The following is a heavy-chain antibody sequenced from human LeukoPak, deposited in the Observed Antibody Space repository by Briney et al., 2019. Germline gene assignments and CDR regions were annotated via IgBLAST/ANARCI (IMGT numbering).Heavy chain of an antibody. V-gene: IGHV3-74*01. CDR2: INNDGSDV. CDR1: GFTFNTYW. CDR3: ARVFHLIDH. J-gene: IGHJ4*02. Sequence: GGSLRLSCAASGFTFNTYWMHWVRQAPGKGPVWVSRINNDGSDVNYADSVKGRFTISRDNAKNTLYLQMNSLRAEDTAVYYCARVFHLIDHWGQGTLVTVSS.